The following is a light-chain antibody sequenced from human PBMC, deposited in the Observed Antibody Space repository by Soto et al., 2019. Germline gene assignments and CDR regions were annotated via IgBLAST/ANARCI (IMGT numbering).Light chain of an antibody. V-gene: IGLV4-69*01. Sequence: QPVLTQSPSASASLGASVKLTCTLSSGHSNYAIAWHQQQPEKGPRYLMKVNSGGSHIKGDGIPDRFSGSSSGAEPYLFISSLQSEDEADYYCQTWGTGSAFVVFGGGTQLTVL. CDR3: QTWGTGSAFVV. CDR1: SGHSNYA. J-gene: IGLJ7*01. CDR2: VNSGGSH.